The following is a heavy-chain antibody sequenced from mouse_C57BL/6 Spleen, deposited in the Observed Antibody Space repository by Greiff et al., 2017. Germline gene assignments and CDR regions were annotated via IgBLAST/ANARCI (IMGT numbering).Heavy chain of an antibody. J-gene: IGHJ2*01. D-gene: IGHD4-1*01. CDR2: IDPNSGGT. CDR3: ASWDEYYFDY. V-gene: IGHV1-72*01. CDR1: GYTFTSYW. Sequence: QVQLKQPGAELVKPGASVKLSCKASGYTFTSYWMHWVKQRPGRGLEWIGRIDPNSGGTKYNEKFKSKATLTVDKPSSTAYMQLSSLTSEDSAVYYCASWDEYYFDYWGQGTTRTVSS.